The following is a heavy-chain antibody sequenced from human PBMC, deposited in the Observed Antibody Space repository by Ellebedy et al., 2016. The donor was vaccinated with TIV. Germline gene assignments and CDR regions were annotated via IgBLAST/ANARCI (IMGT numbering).Heavy chain of an antibody. CDR1: GGTFNNYA. CDR3: ARAGMVVGGAFDV. D-gene: IGHD2-15*01. Sequence: SVKVSCXASGGTFNNYAISWVRQAPGQGLEWMGGTIPILGVVNYAQKFQGRVTIIADESTSTTFLELSSLRSEDTAVYYCARAGMVVGGAFDVWGQGTVVAVSS. J-gene: IGHJ3*01. CDR2: TIPILGVV. V-gene: IGHV1-69*10.